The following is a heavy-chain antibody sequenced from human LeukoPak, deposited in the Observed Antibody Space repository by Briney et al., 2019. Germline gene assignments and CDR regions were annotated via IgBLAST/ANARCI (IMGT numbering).Heavy chain of an antibody. D-gene: IGHD2/OR15-2a*01. V-gene: IGHV3-7*01. J-gene: IGHJ4*02. CDR1: GFTFSSYW. CDR2: IKQDGSEK. CDR3: ARARNAVLQDY. Sequence: PGGSLRLSCAASGFTFSSYWMSWVRQAPGKGLEWVANIKQDGSEKYYVDSVKGRFTISRDNAKNSLYLQMDSLRAEDTAVYYCARARNAVLQDYWGQGTLVTVSS.